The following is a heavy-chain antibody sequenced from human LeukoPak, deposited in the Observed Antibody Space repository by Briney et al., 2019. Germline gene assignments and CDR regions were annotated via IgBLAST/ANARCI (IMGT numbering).Heavy chain of an antibody. J-gene: IGHJ3*02. CDR2: IYSGGST. D-gene: IGHD2-2*01. V-gene: IGHV3-53*01. Sequence: PGGSLRLSCAASGFTVSSNYMSWVRQAPGKGLEWVSVIYSGGSTYYADSVKGRFTISRDNSKNTLYLQMNSLRAEDTAVYYCAREGRYCSSTSCSLSDAFDIWGQGTMVTVSS. CDR3: AREGRYCSSTSCSLSDAFDI. CDR1: GFTVSSNY.